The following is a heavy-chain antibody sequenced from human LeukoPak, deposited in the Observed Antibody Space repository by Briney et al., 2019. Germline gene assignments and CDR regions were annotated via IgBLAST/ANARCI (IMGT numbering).Heavy chain of an antibody. CDR3: VRDYSNFVQGD. Sequence: SETLSLTCTVSGDSISSSHYYWGWIRQSPGKGLEWIGSIYSGGETHYNPSLNSRVTIFLDTSENRFSLNLISVTATDTAVYYCVRDYSNFVQGDWGQGTLVTVSS. CDR2: IYSGGET. D-gene: IGHD4-11*01. V-gene: IGHV4-39*02. CDR1: GDSISSSHYY. J-gene: IGHJ4*02.